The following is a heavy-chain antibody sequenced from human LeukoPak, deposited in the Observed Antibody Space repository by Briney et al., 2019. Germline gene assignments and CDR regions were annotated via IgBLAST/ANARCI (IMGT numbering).Heavy chain of an antibody. CDR1: GFTFSSYG. CDR3: AKDRVEMATYFDY. D-gene: IGHD5-24*01. Sequence: TGGSLRLSCAASGFTFSSYGMDWVRQAPGKGLEWVAFISYDGSNKYYPDSVKGRFTISRDNSKNTLYLQMNSLRAEDTAVYYCAKDRVEMATYFDYWGQGTLVTVSS. J-gene: IGHJ4*02. CDR2: ISYDGSNK. V-gene: IGHV3-30*18.